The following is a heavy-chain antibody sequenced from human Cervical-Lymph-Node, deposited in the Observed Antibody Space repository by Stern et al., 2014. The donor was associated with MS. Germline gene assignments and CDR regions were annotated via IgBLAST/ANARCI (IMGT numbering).Heavy chain of an antibody. CDR2: FDPEHGET. V-gene: IGHV1-24*01. CDR3: ATHRGRVTYYYGMDV. J-gene: IGHJ6*02. Sequence: VQLVQSVAEVKKPVASVKVSCKVSGYTLSEISMHWVRQAPGKVLSLMGGFDPEHGETRYAQKFQGRVTMAEDRSTDTAYMELSSLRSEDTAVYYCATHRGRVTYYYGMDVWGQGTTVTVSS. D-gene: IGHD2-21*02. CDR1: GYTLSEIS.